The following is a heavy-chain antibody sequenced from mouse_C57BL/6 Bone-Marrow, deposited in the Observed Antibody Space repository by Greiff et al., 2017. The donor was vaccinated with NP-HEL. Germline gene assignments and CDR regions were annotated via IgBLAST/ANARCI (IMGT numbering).Heavy chain of an antibody. Sequence: EVKLQESGPGLAKPSQTLSLTCSVTGYSITSAYWNWIRTFPGNKLEYMGYISYSGRTYYTPSLKCLISLTRDTSKNQYSLQLNSVTTEDTATYNSANLRSKYWGQGTTLTASS. CDR2: ISYSGRT. CDR3: ANLRSKY. V-gene: IGHV3-8*01. CDR1: GYSITSAY. D-gene: IGHD1-1*01. J-gene: IGHJ2*01.